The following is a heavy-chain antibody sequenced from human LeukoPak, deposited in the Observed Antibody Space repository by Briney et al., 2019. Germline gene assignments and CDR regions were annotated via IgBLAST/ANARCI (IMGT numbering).Heavy chain of an antibody. Sequence: KPGGSLRLSCAASGFTFSSYSMNWVRQAPGKGLEWVSSISSSSSYIYYADSVKGRSTISRDNAKNSLYLQMNSLRAEDTAVYYCARGRITQYYFDYWGQGTLVTVSS. D-gene: IGHD3-10*01. CDR3: ARGRITQYYFDY. CDR1: GFTFSSYS. V-gene: IGHV3-21*01. J-gene: IGHJ4*02. CDR2: ISSSSSYI.